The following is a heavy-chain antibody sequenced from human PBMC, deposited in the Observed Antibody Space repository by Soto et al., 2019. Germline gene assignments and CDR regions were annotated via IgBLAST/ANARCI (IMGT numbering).Heavy chain of an antibody. CDR3: AGQDTAMVFIGY. CDR2: IIPIFGTA. D-gene: IGHD5-18*01. CDR1: GGTFSSYA. J-gene: IGHJ4*02. Sequence: ASVKVSCKASGGTFSSYAISWVRQAPGQGLEWMGGIIPIFGTANYAQKFQGRVTITADESTSTAYMELSSLRSEDTAVYYCAGQDTAMVFIGYWGQGTLVTVSS. V-gene: IGHV1-69*13.